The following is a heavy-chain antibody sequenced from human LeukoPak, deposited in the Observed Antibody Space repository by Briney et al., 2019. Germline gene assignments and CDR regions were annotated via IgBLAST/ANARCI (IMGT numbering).Heavy chain of an antibody. V-gene: IGHV3-21*01. CDR3: AKYQTTVTEFDY. J-gene: IGHJ4*02. CDR1: GFTFSSYS. CDR2: ISSSSSYI. Sequence: GGYLRLSCAASGFTFSSYSMNWVRQAPGKGLEWVSSISSSSSYIYYADSVKGRFTISRDNAKNSLYLQMNRLRAEDTAVYYCAKYQTTVTEFDYWGQGTLVTVSS. D-gene: IGHD4-17*01.